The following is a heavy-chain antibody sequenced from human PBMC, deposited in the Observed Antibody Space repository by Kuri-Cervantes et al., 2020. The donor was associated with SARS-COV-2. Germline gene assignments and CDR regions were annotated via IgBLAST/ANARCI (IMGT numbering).Heavy chain of an antibody. V-gene: IGHV1-2*02. CDR2: INPNSGGT. CDR3: ARRGVVPAARPGYYYYYMDV. D-gene: IGHD2-2*01. J-gene: IGHJ6*03. CDR1: GYTFTGYY. Sequence: ASVKVSCKASGYTFTGYYMHWVRQAPGQGLEWMGWINPNSGGTNYAQKFQGRVTMTRDTSISTAYMELSRLRSDDTAVYYCARRGVVPAARPGYYYYYMDVWGKGTTVTVSS.